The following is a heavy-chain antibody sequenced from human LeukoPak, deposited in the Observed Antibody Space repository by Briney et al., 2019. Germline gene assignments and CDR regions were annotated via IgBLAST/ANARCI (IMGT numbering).Heavy chain of an antibody. V-gene: IGHV4-39*07. CDR1: GVSISSSNSY. Sequence: PSETLSLTCTVSGVSISSSNSYWGWIRQPPGKGLEWIGSIYHSGSTYYNPSLKSRVTISVDTSKNQFSLKLSSVTAADTAVYYCARDLSDAITIFGVVIYNMDVWGKGTTVTVSS. D-gene: IGHD3-3*01. J-gene: IGHJ6*03. CDR3: ARDLSDAITIFGVVIYNMDV. CDR2: IYHSGST.